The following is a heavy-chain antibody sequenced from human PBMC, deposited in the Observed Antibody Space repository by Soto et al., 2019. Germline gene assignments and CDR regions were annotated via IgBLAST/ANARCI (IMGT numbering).Heavy chain of an antibody. CDR1: GFTFSSYA. Sequence: GGSLRLSCAASGFTFSSYAMHWVRQAPGKGLEWVAVISYDGSNKYYADSVKGRFTISRDNSKNTLYLQMNSLRAEDTAVYYCARDRLGSSSGMDVWGQGTTVTVSS. CDR3: ARDRLGSSSGMDV. CDR2: ISYDGSNK. V-gene: IGHV3-30-3*01. J-gene: IGHJ6*02. D-gene: IGHD6-6*01.